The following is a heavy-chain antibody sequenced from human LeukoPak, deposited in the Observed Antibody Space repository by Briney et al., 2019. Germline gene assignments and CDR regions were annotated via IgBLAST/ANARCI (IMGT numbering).Heavy chain of an antibody. CDR1: GGTFSSYA. J-gene: IGHJ4*02. CDR2: IIPILGIA. Sequence: GASVKLSCKASGGTFSSYAISWERQAPGQGLEWMGRIIPILGIANYAQKFQGRVTITADKSTSTAYMELSSLRSEDTAVYYCARDAAYYYDSSGIFDYWGQGTLVTVSS. V-gene: IGHV1-69*04. CDR3: ARDAAYYYDSSGIFDY. D-gene: IGHD3-22*01.